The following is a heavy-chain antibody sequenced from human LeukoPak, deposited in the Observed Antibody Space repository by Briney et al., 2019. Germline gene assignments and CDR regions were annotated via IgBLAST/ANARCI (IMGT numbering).Heavy chain of an antibody. CDR2: IYYSGGT. J-gene: IGHJ6*02. V-gene: IGHV4-59*12. CDR1: GGSISSYY. Sequence: SETLSLTCTVSGGSISSYYWSWIRQPPGKGLEWIGYIYYSGGTNYNPSLKSRVTISVDTSKNQFSLKLSSVTAADTAVYYCARGISYYYGMDVWGQGTTVTVSS. D-gene: IGHD2/OR15-2a*01. CDR3: ARGISYYYGMDV.